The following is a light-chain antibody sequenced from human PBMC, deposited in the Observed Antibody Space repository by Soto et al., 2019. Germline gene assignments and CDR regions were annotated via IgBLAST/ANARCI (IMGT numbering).Light chain of an antibody. CDR1: QSVSRY. V-gene: IGKV3-15*01. J-gene: IGKJ1*01. CDR3: QQTKDWPAT. CDR2: DAS. Sequence: GRTKSTATLSVSPGERATLCCMASQSVSRYLAWYQQKPGQAPRLLMYDASTRAAGIAVRFSGSGSGTEFTLTISSLQSEDFGVYYCQQTKDWPATSGQGGKADVK.